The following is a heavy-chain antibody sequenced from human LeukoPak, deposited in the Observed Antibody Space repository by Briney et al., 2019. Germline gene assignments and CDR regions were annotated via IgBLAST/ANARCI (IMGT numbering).Heavy chain of an antibody. J-gene: IGHJ6*03. CDR1: GGSFSGYY. V-gene: IGHV4-34*01. CDR3: ARGQYQLWFFRTGPSNYYYYMDV. CDR2: INHSGST. Sequence: PSETLSLTCAVYGGSFSGYYWSWIRQPPGKGLEWIGEINHSGSTNYNPSLKSRVTISVDTSKNQFSLKLSSVTAADTAVYYCARGQYQLWFFRTGPSNYYYYMDVWGKGTTVTVSS. D-gene: IGHD5-18*01.